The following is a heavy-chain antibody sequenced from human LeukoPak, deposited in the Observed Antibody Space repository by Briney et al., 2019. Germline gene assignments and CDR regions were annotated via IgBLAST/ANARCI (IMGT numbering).Heavy chain of an antibody. J-gene: IGHJ4*02. CDR2: IEEDGSAK. CDR3: ARAGQLTY. Sequence: GGSLRLSCVGSGFTFSGYWMNWVRQAPGRGLEWVAKIEEDGSAKYYMDSVKGRFSICRDNAKNSLYLQMYSLRAEDTAMYYCARAGQLTYWGQGTLVTVSS. V-gene: IGHV3-7*05. D-gene: IGHD6-13*01. CDR1: GFTFSGYW.